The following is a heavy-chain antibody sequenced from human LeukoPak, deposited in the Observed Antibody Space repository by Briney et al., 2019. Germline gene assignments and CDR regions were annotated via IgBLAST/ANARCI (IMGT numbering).Heavy chain of an antibody. CDR1: GGSISSGSYY. D-gene: IGHD7-27*01. CDR2: IYTSGST. V-gene: IGHV4-61*02. J-gene: IGHJ5*02. CDR3: ARDRYLGFWFDP. Sequence: PSETLSLTCTVSGGSISSGSYYWSWIRQPAGKGLEWIGRIYTSGSTNYNPSLKSRVTISEDTSKNQFSLKLSSVTAADTAVYYCARDRYLGFWFDPWGQGTLVTVSS.